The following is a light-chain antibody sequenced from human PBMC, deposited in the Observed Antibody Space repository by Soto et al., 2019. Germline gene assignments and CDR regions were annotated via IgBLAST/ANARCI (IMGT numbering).Light chain of an antibody. V-gene: IGLV2-8*01. J-gene: IGLJ1*01. Sequence: QSVVTQPPSASGSPGQSVTISCTGTSSDVGANNDYVSWYQQHPGKVPKLMIYEVSKRPPGVPDRFSGSKSGNAASLTVSGLQADDEADYYCSSYAGSDNFVFGTGTKVTVL. CDR2: EVS. CDR3: SSYAGSDNFV. CDR1: SSDVGANNDY.